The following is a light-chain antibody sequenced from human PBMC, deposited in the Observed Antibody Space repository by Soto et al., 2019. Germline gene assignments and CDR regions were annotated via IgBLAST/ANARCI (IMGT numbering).Light chain of an antibody. CDR1: SSDVGEFNY. J-gene: IGLJ3*02. V-gene: IGLV2-14*01. Sequence: QSALTQPASVSGSPGQSITISCTGTSSDVGEFNYVSWYQQHPGKAPELLIYEVSYRPSGVSNRLSASKSGNTASLTISGLLAEDEADYYCSSFTTSSIWLFGGGIKLTVL. CDR3: SSFTTSSIWL. CDR2: EVS.